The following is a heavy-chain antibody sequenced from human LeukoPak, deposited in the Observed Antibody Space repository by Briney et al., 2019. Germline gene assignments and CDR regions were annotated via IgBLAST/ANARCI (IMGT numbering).Heavy chain of an antibody. D-gene: IGHD4-17*01. Sequence: GGSLRLSCAASGFTVSSNYMSWVRQAPGKGLEWVSAISGSGHTTYYADSVRGRFTFSRDNSKSTLFLQMNSLRAEDTAIYYCAKARTLTTLLGSWGQGTLVTVSS. J-gene: IGHJ5*02. CDR3: AKARTLTTLLGS. CDR2: ISGSGHTT. CDR1: GFTVSSNY. V-gene: IGHV3-23*01.